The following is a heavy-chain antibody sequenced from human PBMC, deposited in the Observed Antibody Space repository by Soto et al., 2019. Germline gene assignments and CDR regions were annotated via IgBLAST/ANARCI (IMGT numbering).Heavy chain of an antibody. CDR2: MNPNSGNA. CDR1: GYTFTSYD. V-gene: IGHV1-8*01. Sequence: VASVKVSCKASGYTFTSYDINWVRQATGQGLEWMGWMNPNSGNAGYAQKFQGRVTMTRNTSISTAYMELSSLRSEDTAVYYCARGKAGGHLNWFDPWGQGTLVTVSS. CDR3: ARGKAGGHLNWFDP. D-gene: IGHD2-8*02. J-gene: IGHJ5*02.